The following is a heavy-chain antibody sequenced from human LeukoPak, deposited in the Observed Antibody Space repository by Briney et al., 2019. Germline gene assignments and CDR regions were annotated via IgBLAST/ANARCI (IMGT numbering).Heavy chain of an antibody. CDR1: GFTFSSYS. CDR2: ISSSSSYI. D-gene: IGHD3-22*01. V-gene: IGHV3-21*01. Sequence: GGSLRLSCAASGFTFSSYSMNWVRQAPGKGLEWDSSISSSSSYIYYADSVKGRFTISRDNAKNSLYLQMNSLRAEDTAVYYCARSDSSVFDYWGQGTLVTVSS. CDR3: ARSDSSVFDY. J-gene: IGHJ4*02.